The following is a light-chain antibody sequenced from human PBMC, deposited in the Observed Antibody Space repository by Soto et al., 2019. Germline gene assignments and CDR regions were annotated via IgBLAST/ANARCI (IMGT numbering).Light chain of an antibody. V-gene: IGLV4-69*01. J-gene: IGLJ3*02. CDR1: SGHSSNA. CDR3: QAWGPGMGG. CDR2: VNSDGSH. Sequence: QSVLTQSPSASASLGASVKLTCTLSSGHSSNAIAWHQQQPEKGPRFLMKVNSDGSHNKGDGIPDRFSGSSSGAERYLTISRVPFVGGGDYFDQAWGPGMGGFGGGPRLT.